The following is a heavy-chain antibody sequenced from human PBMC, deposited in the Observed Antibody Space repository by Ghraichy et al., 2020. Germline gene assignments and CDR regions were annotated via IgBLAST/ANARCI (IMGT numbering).Heavy chain of an antibody. J-gene: IGHJ6*02. CDR1: GFTFSSYS. V-gene: IGHV3-21*01. Sequence: GGSLRLSCAASGFTFSSYSMNWVRQAPGKGLEWVSSISSSSSYIYYADSVKGLFTISRDNAKNSLYLQMNSLRAEDTAVYYCARDLPYGSGSSIYYYYGMDVWGQGTTVTVSS. CDR2: ISSSSSYI. CDR3: ARDLPYGSGSSIYYYYGMDV. D-gene: IGHD3-10*01.